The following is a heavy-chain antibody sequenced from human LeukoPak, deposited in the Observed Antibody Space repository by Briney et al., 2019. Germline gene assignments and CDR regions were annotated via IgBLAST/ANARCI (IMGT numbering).Heavy chain of an antibody. CDR3: AANVGYCSGGSCYPVDY. D-gene: IGHD2-15*01. J-gene: IGHJ4*02. CDR1: GGSISSYY. CDR2: IYTSGST. V-gene: IGHV4-4*07. Sequence: SETLSLTCTVSGGSISSYYWSWIRQPAGKGPEWIGRIYTSGSTNYNPSLKSRVTMSVDTSKNQFSLKLSSVTAADTAVYYCAANVGYCSGGSCYPVDYWGQGTLVTVSS.